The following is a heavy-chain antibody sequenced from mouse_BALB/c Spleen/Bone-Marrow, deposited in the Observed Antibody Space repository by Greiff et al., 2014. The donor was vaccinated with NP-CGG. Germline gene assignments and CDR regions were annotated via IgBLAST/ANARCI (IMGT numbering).Heavy chain of an antibody. J-gene: IGHJ2*01. CDR2: IYPSDSYT. CDR1: GYTLTSYW. Sequence: QVQLQQPGAELVRPGASVKLSCKASGYTLTSYWINWVKQRPGQGLEWIGNIYPSDSYTNYNQKFKDKATLTVDKSSSTAYMQLSSPTSEDSAVYYCTREGYYGSSYVDYWGQGTTLTVSS. CDR3: TREGYYGSSYVDY. V-gene: IGHV1-69*02. D-gene: IGHD1-1*01.